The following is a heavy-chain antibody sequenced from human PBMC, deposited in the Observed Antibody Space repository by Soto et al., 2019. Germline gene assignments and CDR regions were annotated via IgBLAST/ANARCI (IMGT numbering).Heavy chain of an antibody. D-gene: IGHD5-12*01. CDR2: ISAYNGNT. Sequence: ASVKVSCKASGYTFTSYGISWVRQAPGQGLEWMGWISAYNGNTNYAQKLQGRVTMTTDTSTSTAYMELRSLRSDDTAVYYCARDLLHRGRWLQFSNWFDPWGQGTLVTVSS. CDR3: ARDLLHRGRWLQFSNWFDP. V-gene: IGHV1-18*01. CDR1: GYTFTSYG. J-gene: IGHJ5*02.